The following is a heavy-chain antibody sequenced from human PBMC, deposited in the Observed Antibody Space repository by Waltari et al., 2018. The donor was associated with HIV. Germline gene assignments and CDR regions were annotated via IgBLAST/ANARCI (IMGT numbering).Heavy chain of an antibody. CDR2: INHSGST. CDR1: GGSFSGYY. CDR3: ARVVQLWLNPSGSFDY. J-gene: IGHJ4*02. V-gene: IGHV4-34*01. D-gene: IGHD5-18*01. Sequence: QVQLQQWGAGLLKPSETLSLTCAVYGGSFSGYYWSWIRQPPGKGLEWIGEINHSGSTNYNPSLKSRVTISVDTSKNQFSLKLSSVTAADTAVYYCARVVQLWLNPSGSFDYWGQGTLVTVSS.